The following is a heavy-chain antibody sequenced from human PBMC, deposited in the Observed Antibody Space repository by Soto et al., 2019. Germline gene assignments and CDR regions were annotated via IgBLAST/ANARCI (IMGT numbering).Heavy chain of an antibody. V-gene: IGHV3-48*03. D-gene: IGHD1-26*01. J-gene: IGHJ4*02. CDR2: IGTSGSTK. CDR1: GFTFSSYE. Sequence: GGSLRLSCAASGFTFSSYEMNWVRQAPGKGLEWVSHIGTSGSTKYYADSVRGRFTISRDNAKNSLYLQMNSLRAEDTAVYYRARYGLGGSYYGIGFWGQGTLVTVSS. CDR3: ARYGLGGSYYGIGF.